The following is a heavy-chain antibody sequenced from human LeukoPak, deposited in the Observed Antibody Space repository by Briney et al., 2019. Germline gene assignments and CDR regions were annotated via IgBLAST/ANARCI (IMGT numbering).Heavy chain of an antibody. CDR2: ISGSGGST. Sequence: GGSLRLSCAASGFTFSSYAMSWVRQAPGKGLEWVSSISGSGGSTYYADSVKGRFTIPRDNSKNTLYLQMNSLRAEDTALYYCAEWNSVYWYFDLWGRGTLVTVSS. CDR3: AEWNSVYWYFDL. V-gene: IGHV3-23*01. CDR1: GFTFSSYA. D-gene: IGHD1-1*01. J-gene: IGHJ2*01.